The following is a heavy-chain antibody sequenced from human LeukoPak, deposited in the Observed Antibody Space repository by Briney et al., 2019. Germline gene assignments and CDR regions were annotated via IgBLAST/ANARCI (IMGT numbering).Heavy chain of an antibody. Sequence: SETLSLTCTVSGGSISSYYWSWIRQPPGKGLEWIGYIYYSGSTNYNPSLKSRVTISVDRSKNQFSLKLSSVTAADTAVYYCARDRNTYYYGSGSYGAFDIWGQGTMVTVSS. CDR1: GGSISSYY. V-gene: IGHV4-59*01. CDR2: IYYSGST. J-gene: IGHJ3*02. D-gene: IGHD3-10*01. CDR3: ARDRNTYYYGSGSYGAFDI.